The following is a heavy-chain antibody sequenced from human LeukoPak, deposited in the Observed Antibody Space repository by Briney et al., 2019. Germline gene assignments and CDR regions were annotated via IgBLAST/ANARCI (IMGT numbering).Heavy chain of an antibody. CDR3: ARLGNSGWSFDY. CDR1: GFTFSSYS. J-gene: IGHJ4*02. Sequence: GGSLRLSCAASGFTFSSYSMNWVRQAPGKGLEWVSSISSSSSYIYYADSVKGRFTISRDNAKNSLYLQMNSLRAEDTAVYYCARLGNSGWSFDYWGQGTLVTVSS. CDR2: ISSSSSYI. V-gene: IGHV3-21*01. D-gene: IGHD6-19*01.